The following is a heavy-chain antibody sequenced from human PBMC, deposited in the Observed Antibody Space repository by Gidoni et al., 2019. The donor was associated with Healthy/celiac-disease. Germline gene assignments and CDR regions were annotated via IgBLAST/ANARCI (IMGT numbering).Heavy chain of an antibody. CDR2: IIPIFGTA. J-gene: IGHJ6*02. V-gene: IGHV1-69*01. CDR1: GGTFSSYA. CDR3: ARDPDYGGNSEYYYGMDV. Sequence: QVQLVQSGAEVKKPGSSVTVSCKASGGTFSSYAISWVRQAPGQGLEWMGGIIPIFGTANYAQKFQGRVTITADESTSTAYMELSSLRSEDTAVYYCARDPDYGGNSEYYYGMDVWGQGTTVTVSS. D-gene: IGHD4-17*01.